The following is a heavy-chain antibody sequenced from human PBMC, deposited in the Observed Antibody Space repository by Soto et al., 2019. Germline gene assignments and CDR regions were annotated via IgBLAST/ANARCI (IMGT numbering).Heavy chain of an antibody. CDR3: ASGENGYNKFYFDF. J-gene: IGHJ4*02. CDR1: GVHIISHY. D-gene: IGHD5-12*01. CDR2: IYAGGST. Sequence: EVQLVESGGGWIQPGGSLRLSWAASGVHIISHYMSWVRRAPGKGLEWISLIYAGGSTFYADSVKGRFTISRDNSKNTLYLQMDSLTAEDTAVYYCASGENGYNKFYFDFWGQGTLVTVSS. V-gene: IGHV3-53*01.